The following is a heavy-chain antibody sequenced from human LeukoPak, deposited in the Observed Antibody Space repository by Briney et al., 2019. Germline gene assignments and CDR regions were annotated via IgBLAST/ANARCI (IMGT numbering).Heavy chain of an antibody. Sequence: SETLSLTCTVSGGSISSYYWSWIRQPPGKGLEWIGYIYYSGSTNYNPSLKSRVPISVDTSKNQFSLKLSSVTAADTAVYYCARAPFGIPYYGSGSFSPERRDWFNPWGQGTLVTVSS. D-gene: IGHD3-10*01. CDR2: IYYSGST. J-gene: IGHJ5*02. V-gene: IGHV4-59*01. CDR1: GGSISSYY. CDR3: ARAPFGIPYYGSGSFSPERRDWFNP.